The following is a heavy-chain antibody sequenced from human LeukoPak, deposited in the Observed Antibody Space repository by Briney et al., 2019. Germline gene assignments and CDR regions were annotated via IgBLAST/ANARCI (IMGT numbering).Heavy chain of an antibody. J-gene: IGHJ4*02. CDR2: SSAYNGDT. D-gene: IGHD3-10*01. CDR3: TRDLGTYGSIFFDY. V-gene: IGHV1-18*01. Sequence: RASVKVSCKASGYTFTDFGVSWVRQAPGQGPEWMGWSSAYNGDTRYAQKFQGRVTMTTGTSTNTAYMEVRSLRSDDTAVFYCTRDLGTYGSIFFDYWGQGTLVTVSS. CDR1: GYTFTDFG.